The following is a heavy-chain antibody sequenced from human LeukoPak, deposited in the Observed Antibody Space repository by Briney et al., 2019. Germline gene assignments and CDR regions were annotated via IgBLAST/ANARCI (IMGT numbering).Heavy chain of an antibody. Sequence: GGSLRLSCAASGFTFSSYWMSWVRQAPGKGLEWVANIKQDGSEKYYVDSVKGRFTISRDNAKNSLYLQMNSLGAEDTAVYYCARYIVQDAFDIWGQGTMVTVSS. CDR1: GFTFSSYW. CDR2: IKQDGSEK. CDR3: ARYIVQDAFDI. D-gene: IGHD2/OR15-2a*01. J-gene: IGHJ3*02. V-gene: IGHV3-7*01.